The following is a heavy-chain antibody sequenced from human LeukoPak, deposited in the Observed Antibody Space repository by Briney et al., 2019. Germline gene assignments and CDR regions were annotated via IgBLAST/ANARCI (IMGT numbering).Heavy chain of an antibody. D-gene: IGHD2-15*01. V-gene: IGHV4-59*01. CDR3: ARVLGYCSAGSCYPRFDY. CDR2: IYYSGTT. Sequence: PSETLSLTCTVSGASISSSYWTWIRQPPGKGLERIGYIYYSGTTNYNPSLKSRVTISVDTSKNQFSLKLSSVTAADTAVYYCARVLGYCSAGSCYPRFDYWGQGTLVTVSS. CDR1: GASISSSY. J-gene: IGHJ4*02.